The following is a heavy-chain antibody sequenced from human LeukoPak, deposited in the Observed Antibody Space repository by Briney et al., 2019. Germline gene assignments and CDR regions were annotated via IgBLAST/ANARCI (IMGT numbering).Heavy chain of an antibody. J-gene: IGHJ4*02. CDR3: ESVPFRDGHLPNYFDY. CDR1: GGSFSDYY. V-gene: IGHV4-34*01. Sequence: PSEPLSLTCAVYGGSFSDYYWSWIRHPPGKGLEWVEEINHSGSTNYTPSLENRVTISIATTKQQFSLKLGSVTGADTAVYYCESVPFRDGHLPNYFDYWGQGTLVTVSS. D-gene: IGHD2-8*01. CDR2: INHSGST.